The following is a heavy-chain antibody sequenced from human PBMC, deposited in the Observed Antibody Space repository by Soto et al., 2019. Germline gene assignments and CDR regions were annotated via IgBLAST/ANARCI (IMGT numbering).Heavy chain of an antibody. V-gene: IGHV3-23*01. CDR1: GFTFSRNA. CDR3: AKNRDYDYDAFDV. J-gene: IGHJ3*01. D-gene: IGHD3-16*01. CDR2: TTGNSALT. Sequence: GGSLRLSCAGSGFTFSRNAMSWVRQAPGKGLEWVSGTTGNSALTYYAGSVKGRFTISRDNSKKTLYLQMNTLSADDTAVYYCAKNRDYDYDAFDVWGQGTVVTVSS.